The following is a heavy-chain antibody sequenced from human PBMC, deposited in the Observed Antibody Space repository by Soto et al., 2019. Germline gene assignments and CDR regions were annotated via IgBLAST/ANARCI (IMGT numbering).Heavy chain of an antibody. D-gene: IGHD4-17*01. CDR1: GFTFSSYA. V-gene: IGHV3-30-3*01. J-gene: IGHJ4*02. Sequence: PGGSLRLSCAASGFTFSSYAMHWVRQAPGKGLEWVAVISYNSSNKYYADSVKGRFTISRDNSKNTLYLQMNSLRAEDTAVYYCAREGGLRSHFDYWGQGTLVTVSS. CDR2: ISYNSSNK. CDR3: AREGGLRSHFDY.